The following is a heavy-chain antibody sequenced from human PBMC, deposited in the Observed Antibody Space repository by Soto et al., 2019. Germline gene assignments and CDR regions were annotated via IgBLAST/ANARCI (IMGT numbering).Heavy chain of an antibody. CDR3: ARKVDYYYGMDV. D-gene: IGHD2-15*01. CDR1: GYTFTSYD. Sequence: ASVKVSCKASGYTFTSYDINWVRQATGQGLEWMGWMNPNSGNTGYAQKFQGRVTMTRNTSISTAYMERSSLRSEDTAVYYCARKVDYYYGMDVWGQGTTVTVSS. J-gene: IGHJ6*02. V-gene: IGHV1-8*01. CDR2: MNPNSGNT.